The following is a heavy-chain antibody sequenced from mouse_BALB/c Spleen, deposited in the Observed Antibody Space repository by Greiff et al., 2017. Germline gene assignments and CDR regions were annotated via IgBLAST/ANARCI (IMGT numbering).Heavy chain of an antibody. CDR1: GFTFSSYG. D-gene: IGHD1-1*01. CDR3: ARGRDYGSSLDY. Sequence: EVKLMESGGGLVQPGGSLKLSCAASGFTFSSYGMSWVRQTPDKRLELVATINSNGGSTYYPDSVKGRFTISRDNAKNTLYLQMSSLKSEDTAMYYCARGRDYGSSLDYWGQGTTLTVSS. J-gene: IGHJ2*01. CDR2: INSNGGST. V-gene: IGHV5-6-3*01.